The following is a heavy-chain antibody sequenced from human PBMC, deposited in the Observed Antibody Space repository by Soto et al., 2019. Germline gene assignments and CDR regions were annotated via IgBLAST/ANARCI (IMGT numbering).Heavy chain of an antibody. J-gene: IGHJ4*02. D-gene: IGHD2-15*01. V-gene: IGHV3-7*03. CDR1: GFTFSTFW. CDR2: IKEDGSEK. CDR3: AGGRRYLYWIGNY. Sequence: EVQLVESGGGLVQPGESLRLSCAASGFTFSTFWMTWVRQAPGKGLEWVANIKEDGSEKHYVDSVKGRFTISRNNAKNSLYLQMNSLRAEDTAVYYCAGGRRYLYWIGNYWGPGTLVTVSS.